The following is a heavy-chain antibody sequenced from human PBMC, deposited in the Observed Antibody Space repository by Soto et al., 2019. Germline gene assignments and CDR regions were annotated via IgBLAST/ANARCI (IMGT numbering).Heavy chain of an antibody. D-gene: IGHD3-22*01. CDR2: LYYGRSA. V-gene: IGHV4-59*01. CDR1: GDSISSYY. J-gene: IGHJ4*02. Sequence: QVQLQESGPGLVKPSETLSLTCAVSGDSISSYYCMWIRQPPGKGLESIGFLYYGRSANYNPSLKSRVTLSGDTSTNQCSLTLSSMTAADTAVYYCALRSMAVVPEYWGQGTLVTVSS. CDR3: ALRSMAVVPEY.